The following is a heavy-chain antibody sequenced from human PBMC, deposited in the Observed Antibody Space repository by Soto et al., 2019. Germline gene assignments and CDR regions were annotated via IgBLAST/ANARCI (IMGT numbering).Heavy chain of an antibody. Sequence: EVQLVESGGGLVQPGGSLRLSCAASGFTFSSYSMNWVRQAPGKGLEWVSYISGTGTPIYYADSVKGRFTISRDNAKNSLYLQMSSLRDEDTAFYYCARETSLDYWGQGTLVTVSS. CDR2: ISGTGTPI. CDR1: GFTFSSYS. J-gene: IGHJ4*02. V-gene: IGHV3-48*02. CDR3: ARETSLDY.